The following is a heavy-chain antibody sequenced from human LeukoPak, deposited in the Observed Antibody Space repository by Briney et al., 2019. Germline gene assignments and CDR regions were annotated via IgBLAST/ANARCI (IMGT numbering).Heavy chain of an antibody. D-gene: IGHD4-17*01. CDR2: MNPNSGNT. CDR1: GYTFTSYD. Sequence: ASVKVSCRASGYTFTSYDINWVRQATGQGLEWMRWMNPNSGNTGYAQKFQGRVTMTRNTSISTAYMELSSLRSEDTAVYYCARGPRAYGDLDYWGQGTLVAVSS. CDR3: ARGPRAYGDLDY. J-gene: IGHJ4*02. V-gene: IGHV1-8*01.